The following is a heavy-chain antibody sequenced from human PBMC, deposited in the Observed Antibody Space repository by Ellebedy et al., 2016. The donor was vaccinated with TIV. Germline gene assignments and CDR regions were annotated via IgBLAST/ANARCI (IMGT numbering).Heavy chain of an antibody. CDR1: GGSISSRSYY. D-gene: IGHD2-2*01. Sequence: MPSETLSLTCTVSGGSISSRSYYWGWIRQPPGKGLEWIGSIYYSGSTYHNPSLKSRLTISVDTSKNQFSLRLSSVTAADTAVYYCARVVPAALYYAMDVWGQGTTVTVSS. V-gene: IGHV4-39*01. J-gene: IGHJ6*02. CDR2: IYYSGST. CDR3: ARVVPAALYYAMDV.